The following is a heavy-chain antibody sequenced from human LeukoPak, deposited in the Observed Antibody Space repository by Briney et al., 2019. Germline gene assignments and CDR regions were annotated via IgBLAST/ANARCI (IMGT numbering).Heavy chain of an antibody. J-gene: IGHJ4*02. V-gene: IGHV1-69*05. CDR2: IIPIFGTA. CDR3: ASDSCSSTSCYFC. Sequence: SVTVSRKGSAGTFSSYVISWVRQAPGQGLEWMGGIIPIFGTANYEQKFQGRVTSTTDESTSTAYMELSSLRSEDTAVYYCASDSCSSTSCYFCWGEGTLVTVRS. CDR1: AGTFSSYV. D-gene: IGHD2-2*01.